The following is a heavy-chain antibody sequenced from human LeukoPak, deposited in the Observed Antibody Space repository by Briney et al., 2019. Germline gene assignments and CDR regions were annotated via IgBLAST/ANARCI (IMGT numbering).Heavy chain of an antibody. CDR3: ARFKRAGGWSYFDY. J-gene: IGHJ4*02. CDR1: GGSISSYY. Sequence: SETLSLTCTVSGGSISSYYWSWMRQPPGKGLEWIGYIYYSGSTNYNPSLKSRVTISVDTSKNQFSLKLSSVTAADTAVYYCARFKRAGGWSYFDYWGLGTLVTVSS. D-gene: IGHD6-19*01. CDR2: IYYSGST. V-gene: IGHV4-59*08.